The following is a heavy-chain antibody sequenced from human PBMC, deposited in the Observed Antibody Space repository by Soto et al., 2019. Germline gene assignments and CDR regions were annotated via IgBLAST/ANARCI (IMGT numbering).Heavy chain of an antibody. J-gene: IGHJ4*02. D-gene: IGHD3-3*01. CDR3: AKDSGFLDTAGFMYFDY. CDR2: VADSGLST. Sequence: LRLSCAASGFTFSRYAMNWVRQAPGKGLEWVSAVADSGLSTYYADSVKGRFTVSRDNSKNTLYLQLINLRAEDTAVYYCAKDSGFLDTAGFMYFDYWGQGILVTVSS. CDR1: GFTFSRYA. V-gene: IGHV3-23*01.